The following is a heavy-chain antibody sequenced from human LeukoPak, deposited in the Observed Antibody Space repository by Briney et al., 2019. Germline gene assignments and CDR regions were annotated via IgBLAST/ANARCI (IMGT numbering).Heavy chain of an antibody. CDR3: ARETLLWFGDGGWFDP. V-gene: IGHV4-39*07. J-gene: IGHJ5*02. CDR1: GFTFSSYS. Sequence: PGGSLRLSCAASGFTFSSYSMNWVRQPPGKGLEWIGSIYYSGSTYYNPSLKSRVTISVDTSKNQFSLKLSSVTAADTAVYYCARETLLWFGDGGWFDPWGQGTLVTVSS. CDR2: IYYSGST. D-gene: IGHD3-10*01.